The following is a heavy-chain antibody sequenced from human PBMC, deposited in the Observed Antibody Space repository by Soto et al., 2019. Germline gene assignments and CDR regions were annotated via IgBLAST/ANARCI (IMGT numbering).Heavy chain of an antibody. V-gene: IGHV3-49*03. J-gene: IGHJ3*02. CDR3: TRGTYYDFWSGYQDAFDI. Sequence: EVQLVESGGGLVQPGRSLRLSCTASAFTFGDYAMSWFRQAPGKGLEWVGFIRSKAYGGTTEYAASVKGRFTISRDDPKSIAYLQMNSLKTEDTAVYYCTRGTYYDFWSGYQDAFDIWGQGTMVTVST. CDR1: AFTFGDYA. CDR2: IRSKAYGGTT. D-gene: IGHD3-3*01.